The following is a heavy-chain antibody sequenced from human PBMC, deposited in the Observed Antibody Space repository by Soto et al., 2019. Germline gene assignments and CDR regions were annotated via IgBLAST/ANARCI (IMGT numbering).Heavy chain of an antibody. CDR2: IWYDGSNK. V-gene: IGHV3-33*01. D-gene: IGHD3-3*01. J-gene: IGHJ6*02. CDR1: GFTFSSYG. CDR3: ARERSAVRYDFWSGYYVNYGMDV. Sequence: QVQLVESGGGVVQPGRSLRLSCAASGFTFSSYGMHWVRQAPGKGLEWVAVIWYDGSNKYYADSVKGRFTISRDNSKNTLCLQMNSLRAEDTAVYYCARERSAVRYDFWSGYYVNYGMDVWGQGTTVTVSS.